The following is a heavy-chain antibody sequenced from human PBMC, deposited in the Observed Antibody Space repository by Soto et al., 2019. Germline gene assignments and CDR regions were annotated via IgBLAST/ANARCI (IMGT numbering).Heavy chain of an antibody. Sequence: QVQLQESGPGLVKPSETLSLTCTVSGGSISSYYWSWIRQPPGKGLEWIGYIYYSGSTNYNPSLKSRVTISVDTSKNQFSLKLSSVTAADTAVYYCARSPREQQLGAFDYWGQGTLVTVSS. D-gene: IGHD6-13*01. V-gene: IGHV4-59*01. CDR1: GGSISSYY. CDR2: IYYSGST. J-gene: IGHJ4*02. CDR3: ARSPREQQLGAFDY.